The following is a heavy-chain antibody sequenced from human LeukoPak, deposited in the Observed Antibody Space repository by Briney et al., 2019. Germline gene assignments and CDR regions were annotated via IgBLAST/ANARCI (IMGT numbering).Heavy chain of an antibody. CDR1: GGTFSSYA. CDR3: ARGRGSNSPFDY. J-gene: IGHJ4*02. V-gene: IGHV1-69*05. CDR2: IIPIFGTA. Sequence: GSSVKVSCKASGGTFSSYAISWVRQAPGQGLEWMGGIIPIFGTANYAQKFQGRVTMTRNTSTSTAYMELSSLRSEDTAVYYCARGRGSNSPFDYWGQGTLVTVSS. D-gene: IGHD4-11*01.